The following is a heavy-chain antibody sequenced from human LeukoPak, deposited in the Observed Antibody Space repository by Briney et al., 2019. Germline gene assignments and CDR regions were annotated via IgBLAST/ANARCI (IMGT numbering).Heavy chain of an antibody. CDR1: GFTFSSYW. CDR3: YGANAEH. D-gene: IGHD4-17*01. CDR2: INTDGSST. Sequence: SGGSLRLSCAASGFTFSSYWMHWVRQAPGKGLVWVSGINTDGSSTYYADSVKGRFTISRDNAKNTLYLQMNSLRAEDTAVYYCYGANAEHWGQGTLVTVSS. V-gene: IGHV3-74*01. J-gene: IGHJ1*01.